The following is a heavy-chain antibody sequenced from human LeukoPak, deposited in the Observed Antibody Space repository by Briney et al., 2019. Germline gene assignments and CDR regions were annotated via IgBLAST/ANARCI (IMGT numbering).Heavy chain of an antibody. CDR1: GGSISSYY. CDR3: GRGAPLTVGASRAFDI. CDR2: IYYSGST. Sequence: PSETLSLTCTVSGGSISSYYWSWIRQPPGQGLEWIGYIYYSGSTNYNPSLKSRVTISVDTSKNQFSLKLSSVTAADTAVYYCGRGAPLTVGASRAFDIWGQGTMVTVSS. V-gene: IGHV4-59*01. D-gene: IGHD1-26*01. J-gene: IGHJ3*02.